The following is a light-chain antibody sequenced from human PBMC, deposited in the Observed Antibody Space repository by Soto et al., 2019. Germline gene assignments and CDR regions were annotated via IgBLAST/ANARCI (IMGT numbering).Light chain of an antibody. CDR1: QSVSSSH. Sequence: EIVLTQSPGTLSLSPGERATLSCRTSQSVSSSHLVWYQQKPGQPPRLLIYGASSRATGISDRFSGSGSGKDFTLTISRLEPENFAVYYCQQCCISPPTFGQGTKVDIK. J-gene: IGKJ1*01. CDR3: QQCCISPPT. V-gene: IGKV3-20*01. CDR2: GAS.